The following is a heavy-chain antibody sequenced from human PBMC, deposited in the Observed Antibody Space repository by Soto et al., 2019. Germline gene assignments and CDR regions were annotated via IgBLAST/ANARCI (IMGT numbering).Heavy chain of an antibody. J-gene: IGHJ4*02. D-gene: IGHD6-19*01. Sequence: GGSLRLSCAASGFNFSDHHMNWIRQAPGKGLEWVSYISGSSRYTNFADSVKGRFTISRDNAKNSLYLQMNSLRAEDTAVYYCARHTSGWHYYDYWGQGTPVTVSS. CDR1: GFNFSDHH. CDR3: ARHTSGWHYYDY. V-gene: IGHV3-11*06. CDR2: ISGSSRYT.